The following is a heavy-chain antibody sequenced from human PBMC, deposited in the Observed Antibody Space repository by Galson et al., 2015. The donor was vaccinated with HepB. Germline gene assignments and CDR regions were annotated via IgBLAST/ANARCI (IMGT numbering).Heavy chain of an antibody. CDR3: GLVAAASTY. J-gene: IGHJ4*02. D-gene: IGHD6-13*01. V-gene: IGHV1-18*04. CDR2: VSGNTGNT. CDR1: GYTFSSYN. Sequence: SVKVSCKASGYTFSSYNINWVRQAPGQGLDWMGWVSGNTGNTDYAQKFRGRVTMTTDTSTSTAYMELRSLRSDDTAVYYCGLVAAASTYWGQGTLITVSS.